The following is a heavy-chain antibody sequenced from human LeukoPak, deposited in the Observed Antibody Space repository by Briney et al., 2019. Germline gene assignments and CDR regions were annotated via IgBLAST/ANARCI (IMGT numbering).Heavy chain of an antibody. V-gene: IGHV1-18*01. D-gene: IGHD6-6*01. CDR3: ASGKYSSSSPGYYYYYYMDV. CDR1: GYTFINYG. J-gene: IGHJ6*03. CDR2: ISAYNGNT. Sequence: ASVKVSCKASGYTFINYGINWVRQAPGQGLEWMGWISAYNGNTNYAQNLQGRVTMTIDTSTNTAYMELSSLRSEDTAVYYCASGKYSSSSPGYYYYYYMDVWGKGTTVTVSS.